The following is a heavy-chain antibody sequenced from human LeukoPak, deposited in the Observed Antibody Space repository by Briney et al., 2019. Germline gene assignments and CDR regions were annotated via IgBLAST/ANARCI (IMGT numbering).Heavy chain of an antibody. CDR2: MNPNSGNT. V-gene: IGHV1-8*01. CDR1: GYTFTSYD. CDR3: ARGLRATIPYYYMDV. J-gene: IGHJ6*03. D-gene: IGHD5-12*01. Sequence: ASVKVSCKASGYTFTSYDINWVRQATGQGLEWMGWMNPNSGNTGYAQKFQGRVTMTRNTSISTAYMGLSSLRSEDTAVYYCARGLRATIPYYYMDVWGKGTTVTVSS.